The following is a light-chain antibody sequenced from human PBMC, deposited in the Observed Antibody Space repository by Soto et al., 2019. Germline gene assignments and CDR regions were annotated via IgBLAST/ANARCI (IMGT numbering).Light chain of an antibody. V-gene: IGKV1-39*01. J-gene: IGKJ1*01. CDR1: QSISSY. CDR2: AAS. Sequence: DLQMTQSPSSLSASVGDRITITCRASQSISSYLNWYQQKPGNAPKLLIYAASSLQSGVPSRFSGSGSGTDFTLTISSLQPEDFTTYYCQQSYSTPWTFGQGTTVEIK. CDR3: QQSYSTPWT.